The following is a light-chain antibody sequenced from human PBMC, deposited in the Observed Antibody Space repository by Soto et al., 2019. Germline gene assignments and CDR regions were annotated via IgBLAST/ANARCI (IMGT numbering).Light chain of an antibody. Sequence: EIVMTQSPATLSVTPFETASLSGRASQSLGGNLAWYQQKPGQAPRLLIYGASTRATGIPARFSGSGSGTEFTLTISSLQSEDFAVYYCQQYNNLPSFGQGTKVDIK. V-gene: IGKV3-15*01. J-gene: IGKJ1*01. CDR2: GAS. CDR3: QQYNNLPS. CDR1: QSLGGN.